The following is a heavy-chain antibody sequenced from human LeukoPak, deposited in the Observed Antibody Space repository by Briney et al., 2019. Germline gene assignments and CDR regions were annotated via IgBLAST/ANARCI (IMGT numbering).Heavy chain of an antibody. CDR2: IYYSGST. CDR1: GGSISSGGYY. D-gene: IGHD2-2*01. Sequence: SETLPLTCTVSGGSISSGGYYWSWIRQHPGKGLEWIGYIYYSGSTYYNPSLKSRVTISVDTSKNQFSLKLSSVTAADTAVYYCARAKEEYQQSLWGQGTLVTVSS. CDR3: ARAKEEYQQSL. V-gene: IGHV4-31*03. J-gene: IGHJ4*02.